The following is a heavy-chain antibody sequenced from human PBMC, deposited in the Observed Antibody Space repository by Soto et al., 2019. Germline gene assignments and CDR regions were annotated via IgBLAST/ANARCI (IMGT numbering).Heavy chain of an antibody. CDR3: GRGRTRPTQLDY. J-gene: IGHJ4*02. V-gene: IGHV1-3*01. CDR2: INAGNGNT. CDR1: GYTFTSYA. Sequence: EASVKVSSKASGYTFTSYAMHWVRQAPGQRLEWMGWINAGNGNTKYSQKFQGRVTITRDTSASTAYMRLSSLRCEDTALYYCGRGRTRPTQLDYWGRGNLLTVAS. D-gene: IGHD1-1*01.